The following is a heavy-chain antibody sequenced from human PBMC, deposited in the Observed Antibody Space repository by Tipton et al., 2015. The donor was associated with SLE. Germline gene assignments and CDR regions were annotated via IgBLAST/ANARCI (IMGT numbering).Heavy chain of an antibody. CDR2: IYSSGST. CDR1: GGSVSSGSYY. CDR3: ARTPPRTSGTSDY. V-gene: IGHV4-61*01. J-gene: IGHJ4*02. D-gene: IGHD1-26*01. Sequence: LRLSCTVSGGSVSSGSYYWSWIRQPPGKGLEWIGYIYSSGSTKYNPSLKSRVTISADTSKNQFSLKLSSVTAADTAVYFCARTPPRTSGTSDYWGQGTLVTVSS.